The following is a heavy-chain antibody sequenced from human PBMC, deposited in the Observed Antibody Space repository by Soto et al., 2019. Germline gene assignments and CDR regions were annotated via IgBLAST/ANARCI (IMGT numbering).Heavy chain of an antibody. CDR2: ISGSGGST. V-gene: IGHV3-23*01. CDR3: AKFFREAGDDSYYGMDV. CDR1: GFTFSCYA. D-gene: IGHD7-27*01. Sequence: EVQLLESGGGFVQPGVSLRLSGAASGFTFSCYAMSWVRQAPGKGLEWVSAISGSGGSTYYADSVKGRFTISRDNSKNPLYLPMSSPGAEDTAVSYCAKFFREAGDDSYYGMDVCGQGTTVAVCS. J-gene: IGHJ6*01.